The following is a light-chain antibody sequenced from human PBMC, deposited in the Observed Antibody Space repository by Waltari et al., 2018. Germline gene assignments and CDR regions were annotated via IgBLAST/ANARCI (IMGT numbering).Light chain of an antibody. CDR1: QSLVHTDGHTY. CDR2: KVS. CDR3: MQATNWPLT. V-gene: IGKV2-30*02. Sequence: DVVMTQSPLSLPVSLGQPASLSCRSSQSLVHTDGHTYLNWFQQRPGQSPRRLIYKVSNRDSGVPDRFSGSGSGTAFTLKISRVEAEDVGIYYCMQATNWPLTFGQGTKVEIQ. J-gene: IGKJ1*01.